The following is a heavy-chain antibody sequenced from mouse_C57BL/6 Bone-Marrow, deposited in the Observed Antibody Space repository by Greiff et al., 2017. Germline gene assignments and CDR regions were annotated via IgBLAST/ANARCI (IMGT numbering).Heavy chain of an antibody. V-gene: IGHV1-59*01. CDR3: ARDYGYDAGFAY. J-gene: IGHJ3*01. Sequence: VQLQQSGAELVRPGASVKLSCKASGYTFTSYWMHWVKQRPGQGLEWIGVIDPSDSYTNYNQKFKGKATLTVDTSSSTAYMQLSSLTSEDSAVYYCARDYGYDAGFAYWGQGTLVTVSA. CDR1: GYTFTSYW. CDR2: IDPSDSYT. D-gene: IGHD2-2*01.